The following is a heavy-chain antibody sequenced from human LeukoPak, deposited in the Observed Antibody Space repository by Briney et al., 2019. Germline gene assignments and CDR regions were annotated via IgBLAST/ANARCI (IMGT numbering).Heavy chain of an antibody. CDR3: VRSTEYSSSLFDY. CDR1: GFTFSDYY. CDR2: ISSSGSTI. V-gene: IGHV3-11*04. J-gene: IGHJ4*02. D-gene: IGHD6-6*01. Sequence: PGGSLRLSCAASGFTFSDYYMSWIRQAPGKGLEWVSYISSSGSTIYYADSVKGRFTISRDNAKNSLYLQMNSLRAEDTAVYYCVRSTEYSSSLFDYWGQGTLVTVSS.